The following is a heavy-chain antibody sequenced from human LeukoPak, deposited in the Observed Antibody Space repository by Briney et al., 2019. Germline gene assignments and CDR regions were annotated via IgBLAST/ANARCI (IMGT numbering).Heavy chain of an antibody. D-gene: IGHD6-6*01. CDR2: INPNSGGT. CDR3: ARSRYSSSSLWFDP. Sequence: GASVKVSCKASGYTFTGYYMHWVRQAPGQGLEWMGWINPNSGGTNYAQKFQGRVTMTRDTSISTAYMELSRLRSDDTAVYYCARSRYSSSSLWFDPWGQGTLVTVSS. CDR1: GYTFTGYY. V-gene: IGHV1-2*02. J-gene: IGHJ5*02.